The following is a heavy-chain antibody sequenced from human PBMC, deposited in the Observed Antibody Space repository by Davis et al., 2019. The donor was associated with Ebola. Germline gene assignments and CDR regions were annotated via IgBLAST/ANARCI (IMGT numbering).Heavy chain of an antibody. CDR3: ARQMSNRGAY. CDR2: IYPADSHI. J-gene: IGHJ4*02. Sequence: PGGSLRLSCKGSGYSFTTYWIGWVRQMPGKGLEWMGIIYPADSHIRYSPPFQGRVIISADKSISTAYLQWSSLKASDSAMYYCARQMSNRGAYWGQGTLVTVSS. CDR1: GYSFTTYW. V-gene: IGHV5-51*01.